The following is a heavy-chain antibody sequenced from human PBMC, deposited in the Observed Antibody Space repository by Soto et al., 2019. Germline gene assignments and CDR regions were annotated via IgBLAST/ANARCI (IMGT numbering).Heavy chain of an antibody. J-gene: IGHJ6*02. CDR3: KIFGVSKYGMDV. CDR2: IKSKTDGGTT. D-gene: IGHD3-3*01. V-gene: IGHV3-15*07. Sequence: EVQLVESGGGLVKPGGSLRLSCAASGFTFSNAWMNWVRQAPGKGLEWVGRIKSKTDGGTTDYAAPVKGRFTISRDESKNTRDLQMNSLKTEDPAVYYCKIFGVSKYGMDVWGQGTTVTVAS. CDR1: GFTFSNAW.